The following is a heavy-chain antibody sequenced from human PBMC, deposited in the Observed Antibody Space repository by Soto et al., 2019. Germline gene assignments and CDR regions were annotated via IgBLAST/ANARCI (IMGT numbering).Heavy chain of an antibody. Sequence: QGQLVQSGAEVKKPGASVKVSCKASGYTFTSYGISWVRQAPGQGLEWMGWISAKKGNTKYAQKFQGRVTMTTDTSTSTAYMELRSLRSDDTAVYYCAREILSPDCYVHGMDVWGQGTTVTVS. CDR3: AREILSPDCYVHGMDV. CDR1: GYTFTSYG. CDR2: ISAKKGNT. D-gene: IGHD2-21*02. J-gene: IGHJ6*02. V-gene: IGHV1-18*04.